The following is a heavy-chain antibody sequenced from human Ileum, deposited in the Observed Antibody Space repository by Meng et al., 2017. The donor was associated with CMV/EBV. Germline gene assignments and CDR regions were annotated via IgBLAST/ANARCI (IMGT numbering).Heavy chain of an antibody. CDR1: GFTFSSYA. J-gene: IGHJ6*02. D-gene: IGHD3-9*01. CDR2: VSGSAGRR. CDR3: AKDQSYYDILTGYYGHGMDV. V-gene: IGHV3-23*01. Sequence: GESLKISCAASGFTFSSYAMSWVRQAPGKGLEWVSAVSGSAGRRYYADAVKGRFTISRDNSKNTLYLQMNSLRAEDTAVYYCAKDQSYYDILTGYYGHGMDVWGQGTTVTVSS.